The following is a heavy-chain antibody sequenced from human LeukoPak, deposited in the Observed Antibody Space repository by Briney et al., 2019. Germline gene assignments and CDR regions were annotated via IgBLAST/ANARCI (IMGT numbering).Heavy chain of an antibody. V-gene: IGHV3-48*01. CDR1: GFTFSSYG. J-gene: IGHJ4*02. Sequence: GRSLRLSCAASGFTFSSYGMHWVRQAPGKGLEWVSYISSSSSTIYYADSVKGRFTISRDNAKNSLYLQMNSLRAEDTAVYYCARDRVAVAGLFDYWGQGTLVTVSS. CDR2: ISSSSSTI. D-gene: IGHD6-19*01. CDR3: ARDRVAVAGLFDY.